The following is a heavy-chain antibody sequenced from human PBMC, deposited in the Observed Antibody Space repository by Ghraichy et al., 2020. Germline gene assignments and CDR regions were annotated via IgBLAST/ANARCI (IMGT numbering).Heavy chain of an antibody. J-gene: IGHJ4*02. V-gene: IGHV3-43*02. CDR3: ARGYCSGTRCYAGLEDFDS. CDR1: GFMFDDFA. CDR2: ISGEDGTT. D-gene: IGHD2-2*01. Sequence: GGSLRLSCAASGFMFDDFAMHWVRQAPGKGLEWVSLISGEDGTTYYADSVKGRFTISRDNSKNSLYLQMNSLTAEDTAFYYCARGYCSGTRCYAGLEDFDSWGQGTLVSVAS.